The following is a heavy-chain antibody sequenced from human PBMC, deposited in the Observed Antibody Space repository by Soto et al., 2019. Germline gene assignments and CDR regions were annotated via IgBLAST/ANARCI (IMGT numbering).Heavy chain of an antibody. D-gene: IGHD2-2*01. CDR3: ARAWRDIVVVPAERKFDY. CDR2: IYHSGYT. CDR1: GGSISSGGYY. J-gene: IGHJ4*02. V-gene: IGHV4-31*03. Sequence: SETLSLTCTVSGGSISSGGYYWTWIRQHPGKALEWIAYIYHSGYTFYNPSLKSRVTMSVDTSKNQFSLKLSSVTAADTAVYYCARAWRDIVVVPAERKFDYWGQGTLVTVSS.